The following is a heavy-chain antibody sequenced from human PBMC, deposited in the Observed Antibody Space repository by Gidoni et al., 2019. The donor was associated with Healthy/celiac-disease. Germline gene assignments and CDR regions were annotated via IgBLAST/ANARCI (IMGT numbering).Heavy chain of an antibody. CDR1: GFTFSNAW. CDR3: TTDPGYSSSFDWFDP. Sequence: EVQLVESVGGLVKPGGSLRLSCAASGFTFSNAWMNWVRQAPGKGLEWVGRIKSKTDGGTTDYAAPVKGRFTISRDDSKNTLYLQMNSLKTEDTAVYYCTTDPGYSSSFDWFDPWGQGTLVTVSS. V-gene: IGHV3-15*07. CDR2: IKSKTDGGTT. D-gene: IGHD6-6*01. J-gene: IGHJ5*02.